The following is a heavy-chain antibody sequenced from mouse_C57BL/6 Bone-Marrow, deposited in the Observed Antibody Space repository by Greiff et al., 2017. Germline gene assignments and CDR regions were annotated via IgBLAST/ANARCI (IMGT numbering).Heavy chain of an antibody. D-gene: IGHD1-1*01. CDR2: IWGVGST. CDR3: ASYITTVGMDY. V-gene: IGHV2-6*01. CDR1: GFSLTSYG. J-gene: IGHJ4*01. Sequence: VQVVESGPGLVAPSQSLSITCTVSGFSLTSYGVDWVRQSPGKGLEWLGVIWGVGSTNYNSALKSRLSISKDNSKSQVFLKMNSLQTDDTAMYYCASYITTVGMDYWGQGTSVTVSS.